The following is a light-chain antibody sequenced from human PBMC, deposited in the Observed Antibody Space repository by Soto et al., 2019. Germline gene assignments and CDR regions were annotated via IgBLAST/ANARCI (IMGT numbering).Light chain of an antibody. J-gene: IGKJ2*01. Sequence: EIVMTQSPATLSVSPGERATLSCRASQSVSINLAWYQQKPGQAPRLLIYDASTRATGVPARFSGSVSGTEFTLTISSLQSEDFAVYYCQQYNGWPPYTFGQGTSLEIK. CDR2: DAS. V-gene: IGKV3-15*01. CDR3: QQYNGWPPYT. CDR1: QSVSIN.